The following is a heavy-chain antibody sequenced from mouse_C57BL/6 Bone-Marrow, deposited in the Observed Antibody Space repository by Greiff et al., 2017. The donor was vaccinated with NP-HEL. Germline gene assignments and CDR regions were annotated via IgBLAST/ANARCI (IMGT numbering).Heavy chain of an antibody. V-gene: IGHV2-6*03. J-gene: IGHJ4*01. CDR2: IWSDGST. CDR1: GFSLTSYG. CDR3: ARERDLLRRRGGWEAMDY. Sequence: VKVVESGPGLVAPSQSLSITCTVSGFSLTSYGVHWVRQPPGKGLEWLVVIWSDGSTTYNSALKSRLSISKDNSKSQVFLKMNSHQTDDTAMYYCARERDLLRRRGGWEAMDYWGQGTSVTVSS. D-gene: IGHD2-4*01.